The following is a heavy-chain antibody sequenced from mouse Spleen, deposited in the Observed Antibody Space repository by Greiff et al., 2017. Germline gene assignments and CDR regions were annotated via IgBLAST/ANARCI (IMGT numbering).Heavy chain of an antibody. CDR3: ARESSSHWYFDV. CDR1: GLSLTSYG. CDR2: IWAGGST. Sequence: VQLVESGPGLVAPSQSLSITCTVSGLSLTSYGVHWVRQPPGKGLEWLGVIWAGGSTNYNSALMSRLSISKDNSKSQVFLKMNSLQTDDTAMYYCARESSSHWYFDVWGAGTTVTVSS. J-gene: IGHJ1*01. D-gene: IGHD1-1*01. V-gene: IGHV2-9*02.